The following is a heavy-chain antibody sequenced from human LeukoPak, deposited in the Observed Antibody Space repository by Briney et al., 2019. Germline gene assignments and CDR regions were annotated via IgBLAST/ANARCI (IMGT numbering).Heavy chain of an antibody. CDR1: GFTLSSYA. CDR2: ISGSGGNT. CDR3: ARHSRGRWYVFDY. V-gene: IGHV3-23*01. Sequence: GGSLRLSCAASGFTLSSYAMSWVRHAPGKGLEWVSGISGSGGNTYYADSVKGRFTISRDNSNNTLYLQMNSLRAEDTAVYYCARHSRGRWYVFDYWGQGTLVTVSS. D-gene: IGHD6-13*01. J-gene: IGHJ4*02.